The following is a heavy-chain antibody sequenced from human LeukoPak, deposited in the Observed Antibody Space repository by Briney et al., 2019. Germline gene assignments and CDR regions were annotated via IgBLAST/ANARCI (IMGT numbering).Heavy chain of an antibody. CDR3: ARAVRSTYYYYYMDV. CDR1: GYTFTTYG. CDR2: IRAYNGNT. D-gene: IGHD2-2*01. J-gene: IGHJ6*03. Sequence: SVKVSFKPSGYTFTTYGISWVRQSPGQGLEWMGGIRAYNGNTNYAQKLQGRVTMTIDTSTSTAYMELRRLRSEDTAVYYCARAVRSTYYYYYMDVWGKGTTVTVSS. V-gene: IGHV1-18*01.